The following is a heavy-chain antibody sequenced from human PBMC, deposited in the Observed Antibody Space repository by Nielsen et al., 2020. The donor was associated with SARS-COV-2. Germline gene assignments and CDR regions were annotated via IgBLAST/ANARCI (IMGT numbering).Heavy chain of an antibody. CDR2: IKQDGSEK. CDR1: GFTFSSYW. J-gene: IGHJ4*02. Sequence: GESLKISCAASGFTFSSYWMSWVRQAPGKGLEWVANIKQDGSEKYYVDSVKGRFTISRDNAKNSLYLQMNSLRAEDTAVYYCARSYDILTGYLPFDYWGQGTLVTASS. CDR3: ARSYDILTGYLPFDY. D-gene: IGHD3-9*01. V-gene: IGHV3-7*01.